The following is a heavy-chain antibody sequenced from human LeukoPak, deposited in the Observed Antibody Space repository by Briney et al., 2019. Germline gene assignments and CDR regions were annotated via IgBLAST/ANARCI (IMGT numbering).Heavy chain of an antibody. CDR3: ARHGEMGDYGDYDGRDAFDI. J-gene: IGHJ3*02. CDR2: IHHSGST. V-gene: IGHV4-38-2*02. Sequence: PSETLSLTCIVSGYSISSGYYWGWIRQPPGKGLEWIGNIHHSGSTYYNPSLKSRVTISVDTSKNQLSLKLSSVTAADTAVYYCARHGEMGDYGDYDGRDAFDIWGQGTMVTVSS. CDR1: GYSISSGYY. D-gene: IGHD4-17*01.